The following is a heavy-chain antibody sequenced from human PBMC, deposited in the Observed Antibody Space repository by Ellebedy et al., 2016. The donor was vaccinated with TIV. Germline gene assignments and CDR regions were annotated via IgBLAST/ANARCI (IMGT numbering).Heavy chain of an antibody. Sequence: MPSETLSLTCTVPGAPISSYYWSWIRQPPGKGLEWIGYIYYSGSTNYNPSLKSRVTISVDMSKNQFSLRLSSVTAADTAVYYCAGDYGANFDYWGQGTLVTVSS. CDR3: AGDYGANFDY. V-gene: IGHV4-59*08. J-gene: IGHJ4*02. CDR2: IYYSGST. CDR1: GAPISSYY. D-gene: IGHD4-17*01.